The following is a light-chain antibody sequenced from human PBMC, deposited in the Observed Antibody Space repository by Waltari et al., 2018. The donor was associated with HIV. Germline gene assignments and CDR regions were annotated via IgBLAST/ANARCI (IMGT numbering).Light chain of an antibody. Sequence: IVLTQSPGTLSLSPGVRATLSCRASQTVSNNYLAWYQQKPGQAPRLLIYGASSRATGIPDRFSGSGSGTDFTLTISRLEPEDFAVYYCQQFGTSYTFGQGTKLEVK. V-gene: IGKV3-20*01. CDR2: GAS. CDR3: QQFGTSYT. CDR1: QTVSNNY. J-gene: IGKJ2*01.